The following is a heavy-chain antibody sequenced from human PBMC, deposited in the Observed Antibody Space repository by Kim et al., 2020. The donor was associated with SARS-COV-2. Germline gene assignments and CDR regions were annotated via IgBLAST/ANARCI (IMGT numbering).Heavy chain of an antibody. CDR2: IYSGGST. Sequence: GGSLRISCAASGFTVSSNYMSWVRQAPGKGLEWVSVIYSGGSTYYADSVKGRFTISRDNSKNTLYLQMNSLRAEDTAVYYCARVLVGATTRFFDYWGQGT. CDR3: ARVLVGATTRFFDY. J-gene: IGHJ4*02. D-gene: IGHD1-26*01. CDR1: GFTVSSNY. V-gene: IGHV3-53*01.